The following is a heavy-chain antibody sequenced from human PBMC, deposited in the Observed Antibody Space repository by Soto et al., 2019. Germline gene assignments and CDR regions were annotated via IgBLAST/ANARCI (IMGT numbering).Heavy chain of an antibody. CDR3: ARDPGYYSDSSGYYPDAFDI. J-gene: IGHJ3*02. CDR1: GFTFSSYG. CDR2: IWYDGSNK. D-gene: IGHD3-22*01. Sequence: GGSLRLSCAASGFTFSSYGMHWVRQAPGKGLEWVAVIWYDGSNKYYADSVKGRFTISRDNSKNTLYLQMNSLRAEDTAVYYCARDPGYYSDSSGYYPDAFDIWGQGTMVTVSS. V-gene: IGHV3-33*01.